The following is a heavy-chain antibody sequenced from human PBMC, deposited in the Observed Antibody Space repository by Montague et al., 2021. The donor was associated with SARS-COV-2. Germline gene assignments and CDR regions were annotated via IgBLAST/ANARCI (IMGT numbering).Heavy chain of an antibody. J-gene: IGHJ4*02. D-gene: IGHD6-6*01. CDR2: IDYSGST. CDR1: GGSVSSGNYY. Sequence: SETLSLTCTVSGGSVSSGNYYWNWLRQPPGKGLEWFGYIDYSGSTXYNPSLKTRVTISVDTTKNQFSLKLSSVTAADTAVYYCARDAQLECFDYWGQGTQVTVSS. CDR3: ARDAQLECFDY. V-gene: IGHV4-61*01.